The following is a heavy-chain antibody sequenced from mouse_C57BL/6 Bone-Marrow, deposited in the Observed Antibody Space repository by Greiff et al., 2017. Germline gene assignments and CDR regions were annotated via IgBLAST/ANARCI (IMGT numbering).Heavy chain of an antibody. D-gene: IGHD1-1*01. J-gene: IGHJ4*01. Sequence: EVKVVESGGDLVKPGGSLKLSCAASGFTFSSYGMSWVRQTPDKRLEWVATISSGGSYTYYPDSVKGRFTISRDNAKNTLYLQMSSLKSEDTAMYYCARRGTVGYAMDYWGQGTSVTVSS. V-gene: IGHV5-6*02. CDR2: ISSGGSYT. CDR1: GFTFSSYG. CDR3: ARRGTVGYAMDY.